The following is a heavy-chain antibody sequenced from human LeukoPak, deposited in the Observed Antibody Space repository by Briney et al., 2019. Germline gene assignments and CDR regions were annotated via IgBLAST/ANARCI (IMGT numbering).Heavy chain of an antibody. CDR3: ARDKGLVDIVATADNWFDP. V-gene: IGHV4-38-2*02. CDR2: IYHSGST. Sequence: PSETLSLTCSVSGYSISSGYYWGWIRQPPGKGLEWIGSIYHSGSTYYNPSLKSRVTISVDTSKNQFSLKLSSVTAADTAVYYCARDKGLVDIVATADNWFDPWGQGTLVTVSS. CDR1: GYSISSGYY. J-gene: IGHJ5*02. D-gene: IGHD5-12*01.